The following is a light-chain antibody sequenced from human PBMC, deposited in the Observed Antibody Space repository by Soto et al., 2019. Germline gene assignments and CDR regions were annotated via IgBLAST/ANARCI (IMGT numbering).Light chain of an antibody. CDR3: QQYGSPRT. CDR2: GAS. CDR1: QSVSSSY. V-gene: IGKV3-20*01. J-gene: IGKJ1*01. Sequence: IVLTQYPGTLSLSPGERATLSCMASQSVSSSYLAWYQQKPGQAPRLLIYGASSRATGIPDRFSGSGSGTDFTLTISRLEPEDFAVYYCQQYGSPRTFGQGTKVDI.